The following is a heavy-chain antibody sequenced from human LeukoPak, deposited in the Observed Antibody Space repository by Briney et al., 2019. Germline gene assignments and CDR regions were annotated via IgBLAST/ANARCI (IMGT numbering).Heavy chain of an antibody. CDR1: GYSFTSDW. Sequence: GASLKISCMGSGYSFTSDWIAWARQMPGKGLELMGIIYPGDSDTRYSPSFQGQVTISADKSITTAYLQWSSLKASDAAMYYSARRDTRWYCVDYWGQGTLVTVSS. V-gene: IGHV5-51*01. CDR3: ARRDTRWYCVDY. CDR2: IYPGDSDT. D-gene: IGHD6-13*01. J-gene: IGHJ4*02.